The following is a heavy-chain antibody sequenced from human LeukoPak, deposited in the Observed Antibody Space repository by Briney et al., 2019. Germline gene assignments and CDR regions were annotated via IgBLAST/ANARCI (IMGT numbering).Heavy chain of an antibody. D-gene: IGHD2-2*01. J-gene: IGHJ4*02. Sequence: ASVKVSCKASGYTFTSYGISWVRQAPGQGLEWMGWMNPNSGNTGYAQKFQGRVTMTRNTSISTAYMELSSLRSEDTAVYYCARASAMSPAFWGQGTLVTVSS. CDR1: GYTFTSYG. CDR2: MNPNSGNT. V-gene: IGHV1-8*02. CDR3: ARASAMSPAF.